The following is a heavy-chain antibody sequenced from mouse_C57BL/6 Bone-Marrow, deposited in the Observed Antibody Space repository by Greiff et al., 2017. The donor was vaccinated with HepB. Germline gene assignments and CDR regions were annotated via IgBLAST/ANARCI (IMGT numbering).Heavy chain of an antibody. CDR1: GYTFTGYW. CDR3: ARSPITTVVATDAMDY. Sequence: LMKPGASVKLSCKATGYTFTGYWIEWVKQRPGHGLEWIGEILPGSGSTNYNEKFKGKATFTADTSSNTAYMQLSSLTTEDSAIYYCARSPITTVVATDAMDYWGQGTSVTVSS. CDR2: ILPGSGST. J-gene: IGHJ4*01. V-gene: IGHV1-9*01. D-gene: IGHD1-1*01.